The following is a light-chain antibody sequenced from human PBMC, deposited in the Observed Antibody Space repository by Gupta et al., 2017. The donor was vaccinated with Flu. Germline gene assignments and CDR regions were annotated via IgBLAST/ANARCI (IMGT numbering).Light chain of an antibody. J-gene: IGLJ3*02. Sequence: SFELTQPPSVSVSPGQTDRITCSGNGLSKQYVHCYQQKAGQAPVLVMYKETERPAGIPERFSGSTSGTSITLASTEGQAEDEADYYCQSGNKNGSWVFGGGTKMTVL. CDR1: GLSKQY. CDR3: QSGNKNGSWV. CDR2: KET. V-gene: IGLV3-25*02.